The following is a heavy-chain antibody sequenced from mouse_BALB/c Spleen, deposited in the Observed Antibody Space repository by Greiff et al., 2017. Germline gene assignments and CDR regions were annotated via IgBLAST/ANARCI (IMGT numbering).Heavy chain of an antibody. CDR1: GFSLTSYG. J-gene: IGHJ4*01. CDR2: IWSGGST. CDR3: APDGYYPYYAMDY. V-gene: IGHV2-2*02. D-gene: IGHD2-3*01. Sequence: VQLQQSGPGLVQPSQSLSITCTVSGFSLTSYGVHWVRQSPGKGLEWLGVIWSGGSTDYNAAFISRLSISKDNSKSQVFFKMNSLQANDTAIYYCAPDGYYPYYAMDYWGQGTSVTVSS.